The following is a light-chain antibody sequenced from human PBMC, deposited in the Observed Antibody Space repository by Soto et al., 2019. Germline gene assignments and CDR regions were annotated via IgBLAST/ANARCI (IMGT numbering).Light chain of an antibody. V-gene: IGLV2-14*01. J-gene: IGLJ3*02. Sequence: QSVLAQPASVSGSPGQSITISCTGTNSDVGGYNYVSWYQQFPGKAPKLMIHEVSNRPSGVPNRFSGSKSGNTASLTISGLQADDEADYYCSSYTSRETWVFGGGTKLTVL. CDR3: SSYTSRETWV. CDR2: EVS. CDR1: NSDVGGYNY.